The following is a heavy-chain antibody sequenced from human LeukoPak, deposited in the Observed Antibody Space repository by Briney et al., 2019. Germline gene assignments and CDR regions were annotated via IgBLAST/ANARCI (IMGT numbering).Heavy chain of an antibody. J-gene: IGHJ4*02. D-gene: IGHD3-10*01. V-gene: IGHV3-30*03. CDR3: ARESGHIDY. Sequence: GGSLRLSCAASGFTFSSYGMHWVRQAPGKGLEWVAVISYDGSNKYYADSVKGRFTISRDNSKNTLHLQMNSLRAEDTAVYYCARESGHIDYWGQGTLVTVSS. CDR2: ISYDGSNK. CDR1: GFTFSSYG.